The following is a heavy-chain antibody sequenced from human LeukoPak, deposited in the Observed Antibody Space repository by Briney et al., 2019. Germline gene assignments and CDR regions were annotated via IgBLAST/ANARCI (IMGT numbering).Heavy chain of an antibody. CDR3: AREIGWSTTRLDY. V-gene: IGHV3-30-3*01. J-gene: IGHJ4*02. CDR1: GFTFSSYA. D-gene: IGHD2-15*01. CDR2: ISYDGSNK. Sequence: GGSLRLSCAASGFTFSSYAMSWVRQAPGKGLEWVAVISYDGSNKYYADSVKGRFTISRDNSKNTLYLQMNSLRAEVTAVYYCAREIGWSTTRLDYWGQGTLVTVSS.